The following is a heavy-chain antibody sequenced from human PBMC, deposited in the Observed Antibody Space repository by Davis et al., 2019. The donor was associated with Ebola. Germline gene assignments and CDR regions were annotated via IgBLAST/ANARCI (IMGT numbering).Heavy chain of an antibody. V-gene: IGHV5-51*01. CDR3: ARQADYYDSSGYPCFDY. CDR2: IYPGDSDT. CDR1: GSTFTGYY. D-gene: IGHD3-22*01. J-gene: IGHJ4*02. Sequence: KVSCKASGSTFTGYYMHWVRQMPGKGLEWMGIIYPGDSDTRYSPSFQGQVTISADKSISTAYLQWSSLKASDTAMYYCARQADYYDSSGYPCFDYWGQGTLVTVSS.